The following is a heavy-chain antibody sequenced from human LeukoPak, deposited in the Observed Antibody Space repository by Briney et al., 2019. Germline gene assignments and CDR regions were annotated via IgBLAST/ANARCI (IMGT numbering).Heavy chain of an antibody. CDR3: AREYSSSWYRSRFDP. J-gene: IGHJ5*02. D-gene: IGHD6-13*01. Sequence: ASVKVSCKASGCDFSRFDVNWVRQAPGQGLEWMGWISAYNGNTNYAQKLQGRVTMTTDTSTSTAYMELRSLRSDDTAVYYCAREYSSSWYRSRFDPWGQGTLVTVSS. CDR1: GCDFSRFD. CDR2: ISAYNGNT. V-gene: IGHV1-18*01.